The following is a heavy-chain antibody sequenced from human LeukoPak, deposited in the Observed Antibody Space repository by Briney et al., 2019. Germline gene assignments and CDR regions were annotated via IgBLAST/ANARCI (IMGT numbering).Heavy chain of an antibody. Sequence: SETLSLTCTVSGGSIIGYYWNWIRQPPGKGLDWIGYIYHSGSTNYNPSLKSRITISVDTSKTQVSLKLRAVTAADTAVYYCARSRVWSDYWGYFDYWGQGTLVTVSS. D-gene: IGHD3-3*01. CDR2: IYHSGST. CDR1: GGSIIGYY. J-gene: IGHJ4*02. CDR3: ARSRVWSDYWGYFDY. V-gene: IGHV4-59*01.